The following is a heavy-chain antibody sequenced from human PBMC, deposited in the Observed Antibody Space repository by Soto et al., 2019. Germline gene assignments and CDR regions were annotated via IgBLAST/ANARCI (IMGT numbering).Heavy chain of an antibody. CDR1: GFTFSSYS. Sequence: GGSLRLSCAASGFTFSSYSMNWVRQAPGKGLEWISYISSSSNTIYYADSVKGRFTISRDNAKNLLYLQMNSLRAEDTAVYYCARPGEIFGVVIISWYFDLWGRGTLVTVSS. D-gene: IGHD3-3*01. CDR3: ARPGEIFGVVIISWYFDL. J-gene: IGHJ2*01. V-gene: IGHV3-48*01. CDR2: ISSSSNTI.